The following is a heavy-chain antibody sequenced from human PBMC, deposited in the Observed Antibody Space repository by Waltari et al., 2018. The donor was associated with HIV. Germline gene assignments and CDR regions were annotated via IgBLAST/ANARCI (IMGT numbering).Heavy chain of an antibody. Sequence: EVQLAESGGGLVKPGGSLNVSCEVSGFAFSRYWMSWVRQAPGKGPEWVANINENGDEKYHVDSMKGRFVISRDNTKQSLYLEMKNLRVEDTAVYYCVRGSGSFWGQGTLVTVSS. J-gene: IGHJ4*02. D-gene: IGHD2-15*01. CDR1: GFAFSRYW. V-gene: IGHV3-7*04. CDR3: VRGSGSF. CDR2: INENGDEK.